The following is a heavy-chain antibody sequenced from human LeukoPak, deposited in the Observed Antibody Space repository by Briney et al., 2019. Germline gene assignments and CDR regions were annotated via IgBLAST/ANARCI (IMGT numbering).Heavy chain of an antibody. V-gene: IGHV1-69*13. CDR1: GGTFSSYA. Sequence: SVKVSCKASGGTFSSYAISWVRQAPGQGLEWMGGIIPIFGTANYAQKFQGRVTITADESTSTAYMELSSLRSEDTAVYYCARYSSSYYYMDVWGKGTTVTVYS. CDR2: IIPIFGTA. CDR3: ARYSSSYYYMDV. D-gene: IGHD6-6*01. J-gene: IGHJ6*03.